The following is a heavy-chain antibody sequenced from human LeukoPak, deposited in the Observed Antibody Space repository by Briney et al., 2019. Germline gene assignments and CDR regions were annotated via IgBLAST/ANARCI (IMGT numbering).Heavy chain of an antibody. D-gene: IGHD3-22*01. V-gene: IGHV3-21*01. Sequence: GGSLRLSCAASGFTFSSYSMNWVRQAPGKGLEWVSSISSSSSYIYYADSVKGRFTISRDNAKNSLYLQMNSLRAEDTAVYYCARGTYDSSAEPLDSWGQGPLVTVSS. CDR2: ISSSSSYI. J-gene: IGHJ4*02. CDR1: GFTFSSYS. CDR3: ARGTYDSSAEPLDS.